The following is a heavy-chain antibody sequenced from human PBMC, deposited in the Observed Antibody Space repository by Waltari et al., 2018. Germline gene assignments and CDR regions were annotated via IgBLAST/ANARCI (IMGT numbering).Heavy chain of an antibody. J-gene: IGHJ4*02. CDR1: GYTFTGYY. D-gene: IGHD6-13*01. CDR3: ARVGIAAAGSYYFDY. Sequence: QVQLVQSGAEVKKPGASVKVSCKASGYTFTGYYMHWVRQAPGQGLEWMGWINPNRGGTNYAQKFQGRVTMTRDTSISTAYMELSRLRSDDTAVYYCARVGIAAAGSYYFDYWGQGTLVTVSS. V-gene: IGHV1-2*02. CDR2: INPNRGGT.